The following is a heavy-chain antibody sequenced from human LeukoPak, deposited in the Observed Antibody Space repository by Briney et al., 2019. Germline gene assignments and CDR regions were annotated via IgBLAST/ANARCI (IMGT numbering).Heavy chain of an antibody. CDR1: GGSFSGYY. CDR3: ARRTGSWAGYYDSSGLTPGRAFDI. D-gene: IGHD3-22*01. Sequence: SETLSLTCAVYGGSFSGYYWSWIRQPPGKGLEWIGSIYYSGSTYYNPSLKSRVTISVDTSKNQFSLKLSSVTAADTAVYYCARRTGSWAGYYDSSGLTPGRAFDIWGQGTMVTVSS. CDR2: IYYSGST. J-gene: IGHJ3*02. V-gene: IGHV4-34*01.